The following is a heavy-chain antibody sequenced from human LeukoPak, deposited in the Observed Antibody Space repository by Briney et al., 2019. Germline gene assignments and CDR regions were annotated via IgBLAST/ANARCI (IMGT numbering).Heavy chain of an antibody. CDR3: ARGGSSGYYYNAFDL. CDR2: ISISGSTI. V-gene: IGHV3-48*03. J-gene: IGHJ3*01. CDR1: GFTVGSFE. D-gene: IGHD3-22*01. Sequence: PGGSLRLSCAVSGFTVGSFEMNWVRQAPGKGLEWVSYISISGSTIYADPVKGRFTISRDNAKNSVHQQMNSLTAEDTAVYYCARGGSSGYYYNAFDLWGQGTKVTASS.